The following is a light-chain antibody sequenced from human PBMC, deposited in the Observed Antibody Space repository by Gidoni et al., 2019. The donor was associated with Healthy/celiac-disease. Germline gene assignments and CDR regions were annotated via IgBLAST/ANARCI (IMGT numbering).Light chain of an antibody. CDR2: LGS. CDR3: MQALQTPYT. Sequence: DIVMTQSTLSLHVTPGEPASISCRSIQSLLHSNGYNYLDWYLQKPGQSTQLLIYLGSNRASGVPDRFSCSGSGTDFTLTISRVEAEDVGVYYCMQALQTPYTFGQGTKLEIK. CDR1: QSLLHSNGYNY. V-gene: IGKV2-28*01. J-gene: IGKJ2*01.